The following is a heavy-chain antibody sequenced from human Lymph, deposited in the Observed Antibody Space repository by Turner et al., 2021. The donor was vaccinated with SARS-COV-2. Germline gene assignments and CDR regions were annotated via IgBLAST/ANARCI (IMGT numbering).Heavy chain of an antibody. Sequence: VQLVESGGGVVQPGRSLRLSCAASGFPFSSYAMHWVRQAPGKGLERGALISYDGSNKYYADPVKGRITISRENSKKTLYLQMNSLRAEEKAVYYCARDFGGGMDVWGQGTTVTVSS. V-gene: IGHV3-30-3*01. J-gene: IGHJ6*02. CDR2: ISYDGSNK. CDR3: ARDFGGGMDV. D-gene: IGHD3-16*01. CDR1: GFPFSSYA.